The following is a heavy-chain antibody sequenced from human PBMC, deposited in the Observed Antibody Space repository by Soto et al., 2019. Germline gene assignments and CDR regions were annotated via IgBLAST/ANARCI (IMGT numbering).Heavy chain of an antibody. V-gene: IGHV4-59*08. CDR2: IYYSGNT. Sequence: SETLSLTCTVSGGSISSYYWSWIRQPPGKGLEWIGYIYYSGNTNYNPSLKSRVTISVETSNNQFSLRLSSVTAADTAVYYCARYPSVGFGPKDAFDIWGQGTMVTVSS. CDR1: GGSISSYY. CDR3: ARYPSVGFGPKDAFDI. J-gene: IGHJ3*02. D-gene: IGHD3-10*01.